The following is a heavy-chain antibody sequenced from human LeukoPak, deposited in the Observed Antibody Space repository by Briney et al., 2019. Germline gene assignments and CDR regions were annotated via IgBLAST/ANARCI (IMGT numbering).Heavy chain of an antibody. J-gene: IGHJ4*02. Sequence: GGSLRLSCAASGFTFSSYSMNWVRQAPGKGLEWVSSISSSSSYIYYADSVKGRFTISRVNAKNSLYLQMNSLRAEDTAVYYCARDYSGWYFVHWGQGTLVTVSS. CDR3: ARDYSGWYFVH. CDR1: GFTFSSYS. V-gene: IGHV3-21*01. D-gene: IGHD6-19*01. CDR2: ISSSSSYI.